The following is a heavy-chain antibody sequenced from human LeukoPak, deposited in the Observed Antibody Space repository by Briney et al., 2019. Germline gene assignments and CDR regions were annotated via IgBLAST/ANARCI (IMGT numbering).Heavy chain of an antibody. J-gene: IGHJ6*03. Sequence: PETLSPTRTVSGGSITTNDYYWGWVRQPPGKGLGWHVTIYFVGSPYSNPPLKSRVPIPVNTPKNQFSLKLSSVTAADTAVYYCERWDCSGGSCYRYYYYYIDVWGKGTTVTVSS. CDR2: IYFVGSP. CDR1: GGSITTNDYY. CDR3: ERWDCSGGSCYRYYYYYIDV. V-gene: IGHV4-39*01. D-gene: IGHD2-15*01.